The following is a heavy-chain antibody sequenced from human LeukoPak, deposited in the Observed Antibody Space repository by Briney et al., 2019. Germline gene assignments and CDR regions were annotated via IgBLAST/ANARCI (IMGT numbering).Heavy chain of an antibody. CDR1: SGSISSTSYY. Sequence: SETLSLTCTVSSGSISSTSYYWGWIRQPPGMGLEWIGSTYYSGSTYYNPSLKSRVTISVDTSKSQFSLKLSSVTAADTAVYYCAREMRSPRGGFDYWDQGTLVTVPS. D-gene: IGHD3-10*01. V-gene: IGHV4-39*07. CDR2: TYYSGST. CDR3: AREMRSPRGGFDY. J-gene: IGHJ4*02.